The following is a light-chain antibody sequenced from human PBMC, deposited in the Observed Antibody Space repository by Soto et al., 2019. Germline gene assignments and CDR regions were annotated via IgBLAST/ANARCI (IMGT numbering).Light chain of an antibody. CDR2: DAS. V-gene: IGKV1-5*01. CDR1: QIISSW. Sequence: DIEMIQLTSILSTSVRDRVTITCRASQIISSWLAWYQQQPGKAPKLLIYDASSLESGVPSRFSGSGSGKEFTLTISCLQLDDVATCYCQQYNSYFSTFGQGTKV. CDR3: QQYNSYFST. J-gene: IGKJ1*01.